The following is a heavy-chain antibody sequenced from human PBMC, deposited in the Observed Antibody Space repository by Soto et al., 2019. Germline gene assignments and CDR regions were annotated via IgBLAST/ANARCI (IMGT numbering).Heavy chain of an antibody. V-gene: IGHV1-69*01. Sequence: QVQLAQSGAGVKKPGSSVNVSCKASGVTFSSYAISWVRQAPGQGHEWMGGIIPIFGTANYAQKFQGRVTMTADESTRTAYMEMSSLRSEDTAVYYCARDGGYDSSGYYYDAFDIWGQGTMVTVSS. CDR2: IIPIFGTA. D-gene: IGHD3-22*01. CDR3: ARDGGYDSSGYYYDAFDI. CDR1: GVTFSSYA. J-gene: IGHJ3*02.